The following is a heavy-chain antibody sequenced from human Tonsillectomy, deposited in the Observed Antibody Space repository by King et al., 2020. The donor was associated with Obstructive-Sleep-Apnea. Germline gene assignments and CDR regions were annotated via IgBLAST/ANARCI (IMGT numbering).Heavy chain of an antibody. CDR1: GFTFSTYG. V-gene: IGHV3-30-3*01. D-gene: IGHD5-12*01. J-gene: IGHJ4*02. CDR2: ISQDGNRK. Sequence: VKLVESGGDVVQPGTSLRLSCAASGFTFSTYGMHWVRQAPGKGLDWVALISQDGNRKHYADSVKGRFTISRDNFKNTLYLEINSLRTEDTAVYFCARDSWAHSAFDGAIDYWGQGTLVIVSS. CDR3: ARDSWAHSAFDGAIDY.